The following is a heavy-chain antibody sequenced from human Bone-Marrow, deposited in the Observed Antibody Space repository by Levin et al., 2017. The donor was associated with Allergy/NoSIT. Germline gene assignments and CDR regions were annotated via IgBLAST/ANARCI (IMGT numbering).Heavy chain of an antibody. CDR3: ARLDYYSNTWNRHFDH. CDR2: VYPSDSST. J-gene: IGHJ4*02. CDR1: GYTFTNFW. Sequence: RGESLKISCVASGYTFTNFWIGWVRQMPGKGLEWMGVVYPSDSSTRYGRSFQDRVTMSVDKFVTTAYLQWHTLTDSDTAMYYCARLDYYSNTWNRHFDHWGQGTLVTVSS. D-gene: IGHD6-13*01. V-gene: IGHV5-51*01.